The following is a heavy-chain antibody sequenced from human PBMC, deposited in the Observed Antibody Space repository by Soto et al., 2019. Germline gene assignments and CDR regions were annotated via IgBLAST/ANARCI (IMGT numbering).Heavy chain of an antibody. CDR2: IYPADSDT. J-gene: IGHJ6*02. CDR1: EYSFTNYW. Sequence: GESLKISCKGSEYSFTNYWIAWVRQMPGKGLEWMGIIYPADSDTRYSPSFQGQVTISADESISTAYLQWSSLKASDTAMYYCARHGMQGSYYYGMDVWGQGNTVTVSS. V-gene: IGHV5-51*01. D-gene: IGHD1-1*01. CDR3: ARHGMQGSYYYGMDV.